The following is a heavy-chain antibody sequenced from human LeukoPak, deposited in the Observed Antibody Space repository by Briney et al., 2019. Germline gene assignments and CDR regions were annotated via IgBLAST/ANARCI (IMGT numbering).Heavy chain of an antibody. D-gene: IGHD3-22*01. V-gene: IGHV1-2*02. CDR3: ARGPGRNYYDSSGYYEY. J-gene: IGHJ4*02. CDR1: GYTFTDYY. CDR2: INPNNDGT. Sequence: ASVKVSCKASGYTFTDYYMHWVRQAPGQGLEWMGWINPNNDGTNYAQKFQGRVTMTRDTSISTAYMELSRLTSDDAAVYHCARGPGRNYYDSSGYYEYWGQGTLVTVSS.